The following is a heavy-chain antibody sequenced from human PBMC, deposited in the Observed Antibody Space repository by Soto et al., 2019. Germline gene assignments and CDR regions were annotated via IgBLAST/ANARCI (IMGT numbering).Heavy chain of an antibody. V-gene: IGHV4-39*01. CDR3: ARRRVAGPGYFDY. CDR1: GGSISSSSYY. CDR2: IYYSGST. D-gene: IGHD6-19*01. Sequence: SETLSLTCTVSGGSISSSSYYWGWIRQTPGKGLEWIGNIYYSGSTYYNPSLKSRVTTSVDTSKNQFSLNLISVTAADTAVYYCARRRVAGPGYFDYWGQGTLVTVSS. J-gene: IGHJ4*02.